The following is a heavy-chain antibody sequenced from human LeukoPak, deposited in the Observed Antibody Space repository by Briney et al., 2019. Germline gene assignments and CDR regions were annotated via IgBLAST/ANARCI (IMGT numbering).Heavy chain of an antibody. CDR2: ISSSGSTI. Sequence: GGSLRLSCAASGFTFSDYYMSWIRQAPGKGLEWVSYISSSGSTIYYADSVKGRFTISRDNAKNSLYLQMNSLRAEDTAVYYCATGDIAAAVYAFDIWGQGTMVTVSS. CDR1: GFTFSDYY. J-gene: IGHJ3*02. CDR3: ATGDIAAAVYAFDI. D-gene: IGHD6-13*01. V-gene: IGHV3-11*01.